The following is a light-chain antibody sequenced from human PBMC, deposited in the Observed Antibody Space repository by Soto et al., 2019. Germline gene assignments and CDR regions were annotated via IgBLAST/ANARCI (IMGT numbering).Light chain of an antibody. J-gene: IGLJ1*01. CDR3: QAWDTITGV. Sequence: SSELTQPPSVSVYPGQTASITCSGVKLGDKFACWYQQKPGRSPVLVICQDNKRPSGIPERFSGSISGNTATLTINGAQAMDEADYYCQAWDTITGVFGTGTKLTVL. CDR1: KLGDKF. CDR2: QDN. V-gene: IGLV3-1*01.